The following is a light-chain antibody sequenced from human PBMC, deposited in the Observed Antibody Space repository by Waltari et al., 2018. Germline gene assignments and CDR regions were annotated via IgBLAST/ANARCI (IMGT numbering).Light chain of an antibody. Sequence: QSVLTQPPSASGTPGQRVTISCSGSSSNIGSNYVYWYQQLPGTAPKLLIYGNDQRASGGADRFSGSTSGTSASLAISGLRSEDEADYYCAAWDDSLSGVVFGGGTKLTVL. CDR1: SSNIGSNY. V-gene: IGLV1-47*01. J-gene: IGLJ2*01. CDR2: GND. CDR3: AAWDDSLSGVV.